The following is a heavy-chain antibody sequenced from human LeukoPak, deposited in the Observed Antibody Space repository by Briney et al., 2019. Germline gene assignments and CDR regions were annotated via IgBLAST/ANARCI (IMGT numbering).Heavy chain of an antibody. Sequence: ASVKVSCKASGYTFSSYYMHRLRQAPGHGLEWMGIINPSGASRSYAQKFQGRVTMTTDTSTSTVYMELSSLRSEDTAVYYCARGAPVVVPSDSGPGYFPLWGQGTLVTVSS. CDR2: INPSGASR. V-gene: IGHV1-46*01. CDR3: ARGAPVVVPSDSGPGYFPL. CDR1: GYTFSSYY. D-gene: IGHD2-15*01. J-gene: IGHJ1*01.